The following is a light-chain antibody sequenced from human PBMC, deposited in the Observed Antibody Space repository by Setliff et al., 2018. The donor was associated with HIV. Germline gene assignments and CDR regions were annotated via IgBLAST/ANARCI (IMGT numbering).Light chain of an antibody. V-gene: IGKV4-1*01. Sequence: DIVMTQSPDSLAVSLGERATINCKSSQSVLYSSNNKNYLAWYQHKPGQPPKLLIYSASTRESGVPDRFSGSGSGTDFTLTISELQAEDVAVYYCQQYYSGLSPLTFGGGTKVDIK. CDR1: QSVLYSSNNKNY. CDR3: QQYYSGLSPLT. CDR2: SAS. J-gene: IGKJ4*01.